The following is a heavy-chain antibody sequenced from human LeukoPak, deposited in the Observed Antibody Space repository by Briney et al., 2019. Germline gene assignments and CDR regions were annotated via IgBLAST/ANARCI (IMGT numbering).Heavy chain of an antibody. V-gene: IGHV5-51*01. CDR3: ARHECSGGSCYSGWFDP. Sequence: GESLQIPCKGSGYSFTSYWIGWVRPVPGKGLEWMGIIYPGDSDTRYSPSFQGQVTISADKSNSTAYLQRSSLKASDAAMYYCARHECSGGSCYSGWFDPWGQGTLVTVSS. CDR2: IYPGDSDT. CDR1: GYSFTSYW. J-gene: IGHJ5*02. D-gene: IGHD2-15*01.